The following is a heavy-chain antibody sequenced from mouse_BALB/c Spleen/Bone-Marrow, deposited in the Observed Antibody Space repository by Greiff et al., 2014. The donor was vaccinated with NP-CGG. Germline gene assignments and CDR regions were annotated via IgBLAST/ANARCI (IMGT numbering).Heavy chain of an antibody. CDR2: IWGDGST. CDR1: GFSLISDG. J-gene: IGHJ3*01. D-gene: IGHD2-3*01. V-gene: IGHV2-3*01. Sequence: VQGVESGPGLVAPSQGLSITCTVSGFSLISDGVSWVRQPPGKGLEWLGVIWGDGSTNYHSALISRLSISKDNSKSQVFLKLNSLQTNDTATYYCANYDGFVFAYWGQGTLVTVSA. CDR3: ANYDGFVFAY.